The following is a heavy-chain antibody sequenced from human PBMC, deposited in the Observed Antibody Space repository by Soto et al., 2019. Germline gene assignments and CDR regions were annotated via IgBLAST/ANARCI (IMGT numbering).Heavy chain of an antibody. V-gene: IGHV3-23*01. D-gene: IGHD3-3*01. Sequence: GGSLRLSCAASGFSFSSYAMSWVRQAPGKGLEWVSTISGSDSKTFYADSVKGRFSISRDTSKNTLYLQMNSLRADDTAVYYCARWSYLDYWGQGTRVTVSS. CDR1: GFSFSSYA. CDR2: ISGSDSKT. CDR3: ARWSYLDY. J-gene: IGHJ4*02.